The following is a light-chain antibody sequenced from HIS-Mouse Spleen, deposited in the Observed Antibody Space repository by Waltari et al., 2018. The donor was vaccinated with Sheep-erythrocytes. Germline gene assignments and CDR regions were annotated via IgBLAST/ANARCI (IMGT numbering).Light chain of an antibody. Sequence: QSALTQPRSVSGSPGQSVTISCTGTSSDVGGYNYVSWYQQHPGKAPKPMIYAVSKRPSGVPDRFSGSKSGNTASLTISGLQAEDEADYYCCSYAGSYTVVFGGGTKLTVL. CDR3: CSYAGSYTVV. J-gene: IGLJ2*01. CDR2: AVS. CDR1: SSDVGGYNY. V-gene: IGLV2-11*01.